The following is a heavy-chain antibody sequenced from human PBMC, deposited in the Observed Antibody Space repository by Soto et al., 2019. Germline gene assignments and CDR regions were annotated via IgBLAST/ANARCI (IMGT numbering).Heavy chain of an antibody. Sequence: QVQLVQSGAEVKKPGSSVKVACTVSGDTFSNYVINWVRQAPGQGLEWMGAIVPIFRTANYAQKFQGRVTITAAEFPITAYTELSGLRSDDPATYYCATETSAPGTFREDASDIWGQGTLVTVSS. D-gene: IGHD6-13*01. CDR2: IVPIFRTA. V-gene: IGHV1-69*12. J-gene: IGHJ3*02. CDR1: GDTFSNYV. CDR3: ATETSAPGTFREDASDI.